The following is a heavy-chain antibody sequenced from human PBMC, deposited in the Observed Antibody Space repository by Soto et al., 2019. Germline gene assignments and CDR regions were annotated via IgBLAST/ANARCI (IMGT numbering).Heavy chain of an antibody. CDR2: INHSGST. D-gene: IGHD2-15*01. V-gene: IGHV4-34*01. CDR1: GGSFSGYY. CDR3: ARWGECSGGSCYRGWFDP. J-gene: IGHJ5*02. Sequence: SETLSLTCAVYGGSFSGYYWSWIRQPPGKGLEWIGEINHSGSTNYNPSLKSRVTISVDTSKNQFSLMLSSVTAADTAVYYCARWGECSGGSCYRGWFDPWGQGTMVTVSS.